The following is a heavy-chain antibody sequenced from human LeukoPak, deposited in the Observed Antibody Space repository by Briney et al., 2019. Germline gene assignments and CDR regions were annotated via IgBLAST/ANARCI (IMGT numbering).Heavy chain of an antibody. Sequence: GGSLRLSCAASGFTVSSNYMSWVRQAPGKGLEWVSAISGSGGSTYYADSVKGRFTISRDNSKNTLYLQMNSLRAEDTAVYYCAKDGTITIFGVVSGFDYWGQGTLVTVSS. CDR3: AKDGTITIFGVVSGFDY. CDR1: GFTVSSNY. CDR2: ISGSGGST. D-gene: IGHD3-3*01. V-gene: IGHV3-23*01. J-gene: IGHJ4*02.